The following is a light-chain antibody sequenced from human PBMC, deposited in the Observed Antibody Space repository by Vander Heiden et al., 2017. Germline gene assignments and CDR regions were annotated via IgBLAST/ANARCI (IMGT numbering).Light chain of an antibody. Sequence: QSVLTQSPSASGTPGQRVTISCSRSRSNIGSYTVNWYQQLPGTGPKLLIYTNNQRPSGVPDRFSGSKSGTSASLAISGLQSEDEADYHCAAWDDTLNGVVFGGGTKLSVL. CDR2: TNN. J-gene: IGLJ2*01. CDR3: AAWDDTLNGVV. CDR1: RSNIGSYT. V-gene: IGLV1-44*01.